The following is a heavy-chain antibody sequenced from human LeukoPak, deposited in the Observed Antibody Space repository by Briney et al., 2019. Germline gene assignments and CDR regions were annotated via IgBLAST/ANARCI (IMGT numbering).Heavy chain of an antibody. Sequence: PSETLSLTCTVSGYSISSDYYWGWIRQPPGKGLEWIGSIYYSGNTYYNASLKSQVSISIDTAKNQFSLKLTSVTAADTAVYYCARQTGPGLFILPGGQGTLVTVSS. CDR3: ARQTGPGLFILP. V-gene: IGHV4-38-2*02. D-gene: IGHD3/OR15-3a*01. J-gene: IGHJ4*02. CDR1: GYSISSDYY. CDR2: IYYSGNT.